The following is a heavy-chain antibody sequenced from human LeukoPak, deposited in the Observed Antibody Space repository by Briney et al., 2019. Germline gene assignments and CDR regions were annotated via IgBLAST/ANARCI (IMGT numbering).Heavy chain of an antibody. D-gene: IGHD3-3*01. CDR1: GFTFSSYW. CDR3: ARENYDFWSGLNWFDP. V-gene: IGHV3-7*01. Sequence: GGSLRLSCAASGFTFSSYWMSWVRQAPGKGLEWVANIKQDGSEKYYVDSVKGRFTISRDNAKNSLYLQMNSLRAEDTAVYYRARENYDFWSGLNWFDPWGQGTLVTVSS. J-gene: IGHJ5*02. CDR2: IKQDGSEK.